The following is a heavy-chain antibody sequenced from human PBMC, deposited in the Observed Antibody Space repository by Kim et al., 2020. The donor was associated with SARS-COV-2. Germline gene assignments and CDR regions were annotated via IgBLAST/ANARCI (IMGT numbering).Heavy chain of an antibody. V-gene: IGHV4-39*01. CDR3: ASLRRGAGAGIIGTSNNWFDP. CDR2: IYYSGST. Sequence: SETLSLTCTVSGGSISSSSYYWGWIRQPPGKGREWIGRIYYSGSTYYNPSLKSRVTISVDTSKNQFSLKLSSMTAADTAVYYCASLRRGAGAGIIGTSNNWFDPWGHGTLVTVSS. J-gene: IGHJ5*02. CDR1: GGSISSSSYY. D-gene: IGHD6-19*01.